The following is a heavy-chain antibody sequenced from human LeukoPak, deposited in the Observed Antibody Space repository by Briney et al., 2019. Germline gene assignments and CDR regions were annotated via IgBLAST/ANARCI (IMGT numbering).Heavy chain of an antibody. CDR2: IYYSGST. CDR3: ARGDDFWSGYRFDY. J-gene: IGHJ4*02. V-gene: IGHV4-61*08. D-gene: IGHD3-3*01. CDR1: GGSISSGGYY. Sequence: PSETLSLTCTVSGGSISSGGYYWSWIRQHPGKGLEWIGYIYYSGSTNYNPSLKSRVTISVDTSKNQFSLKLSSVTAADTAVYYCARGDDFWSGYRFDYWGQGTLVTVSS.